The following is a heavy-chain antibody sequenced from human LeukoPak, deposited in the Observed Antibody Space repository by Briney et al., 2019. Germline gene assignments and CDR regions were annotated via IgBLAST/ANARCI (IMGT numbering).Heavy chain of an antibody. J-gene: IGHJ4*02. V-gene: IGHV3-74*01. CDR2: INIHGTGT. CDR1: GFYFSSYW. CDR3: ARDWRHHVDY. Sequence: GGSLRLSCAASGFYFSSYWMHWVRQAPGKGLVWVSGINIHGTGTIYADSVEGRFTISRDNAKNTLYLQMNSLRAEDTAVYYCARDWRHHVDYWGQGILATVSS. D-gene: IGHD1-14*01.